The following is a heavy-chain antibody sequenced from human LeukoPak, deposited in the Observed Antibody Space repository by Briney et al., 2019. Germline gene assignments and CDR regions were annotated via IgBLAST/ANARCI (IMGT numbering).Heavy chain of an antibody. CDR1: GFTFSSYT. CDR2: MSASGGRT. D-gene: IGHD3-22*01. Sequence: GGSLRLSCAASGFTFSSYTMSWVRQAPGKGLEWVSAMSASGGRTFYVDSVKGWFTISRDNSKNTLYLQMNSLRAEDTAVYYCAKKDESYYDSSGYYGAFDYWGQGTLVTVSS. J-gene: IGHJ4*02. V-gene: IGHV3-23*01. CDR3: AKKDESYYDSSGYYGAFDY.